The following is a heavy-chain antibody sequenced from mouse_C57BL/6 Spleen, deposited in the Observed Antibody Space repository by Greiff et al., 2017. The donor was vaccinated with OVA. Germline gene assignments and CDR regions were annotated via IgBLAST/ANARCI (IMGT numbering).Heavy chain of an antibody. V-gene: IGHV1-19*01. CDR3: ARGGSNYYFDY. Sequence: VQLKQSGPVLVKPGASVKMSCKASGYTFTDYYMNWVKQSHGKSLEWIGVINPYNGGTSYNQKFKGKATLTVDKSSSTAYMELNSLTSEDSAVYYCARGGSNYYFDYWGQGTTLTVSS. D-gene: IGHD2-5*01. CDR1: GYTFTDYY. CDR2: INPYNGGT. J-gene: IGHJ2*01.